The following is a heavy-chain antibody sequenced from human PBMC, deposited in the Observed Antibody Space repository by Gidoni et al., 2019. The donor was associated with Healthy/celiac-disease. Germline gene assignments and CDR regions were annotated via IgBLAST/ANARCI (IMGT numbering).Heavy chain of an antibody. J-gene: IGHJ3*02. CDR2: IYYSGST. D-gene: IGHD3-3*01. V-gene: IGHV4-31*03. Sequence: QLQLQESGPGLVKPSQTLSLTCTVSGGSISSGCYYWGWIRQHPGKGLEWIGYIYYSGSTYYNPYLTSRMTIAVVTSENQFSLKLRSGTAADTAVYYCESDNYYLWSCYYLDAFDIWGQGTMVTVSS. CDR3: ESDNYYLWSCYYLDAFDI. CDR1: GGSISSGCYY.